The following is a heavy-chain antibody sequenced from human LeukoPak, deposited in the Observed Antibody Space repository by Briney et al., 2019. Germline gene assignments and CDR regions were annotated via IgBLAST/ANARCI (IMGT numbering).Heavy chain of an antibody. CDR1: GGSISSGDYY. V-gene: IGHV4-30-4*01. Sequence: KSSETLSLTCTVSGGSISSGDYYWSWIRQPPGKGLEWIGYIYYSGSTYYNPSLKSRVTISVDTSKNQFSLKLSSVTAADTAVYYCARAPHYDISAFDYWGQGTLVTVSS. J-gene: IGHJ4*02. D-gene: IGHD3-9*01. CDR2: IYYSGST. CDR3: ARAPHYDISAFDY.